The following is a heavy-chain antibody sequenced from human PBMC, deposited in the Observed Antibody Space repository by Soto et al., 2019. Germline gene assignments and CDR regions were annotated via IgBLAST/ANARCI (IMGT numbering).Heavy chain of an antibody. CDR2: IYYSGST. CDR1: GGSISSYY. D-gene: IGHD3-9*01. CDR3: ARGGYFDWTFAGMDV. J-gene: IGHJ6*02. V-gene: IGHV4-59*01. Sequence: SETLSLTCTVSGGSISSYYWSWIRQPPGKGLEWIGYIYYSGSTNYNPSLKSRVTISVDTSKNQFSLKLSSVTAADTAVYYCARGGYFDWTFAGMDVWGQGTTVTVSS.